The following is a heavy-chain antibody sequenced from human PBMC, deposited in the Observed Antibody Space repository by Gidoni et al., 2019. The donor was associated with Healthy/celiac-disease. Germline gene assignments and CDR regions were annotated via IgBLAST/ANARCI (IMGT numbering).Heavy chain of an antibody. CDR2: IYYSGST. CDR1: GGPISSSSYY. D-gene: IGHD5-12*01. Sequence: QLPLQESGPGLVKPSETLSLTCTVSGGPISSSSYYWGWIRQPPGKGLAWIGSIYYSGSTYYNPSLKSRVTISVDTSKNQFSLKLSSVTAADTAVYYCARDERGYSGYDYYYYYGMDVWGQGTTVTVSS. V-gene: IGHV4-39*02. J-gene: IGHJ6*02. CDR3: ARDERGYSGYDYYYYYGMDV.